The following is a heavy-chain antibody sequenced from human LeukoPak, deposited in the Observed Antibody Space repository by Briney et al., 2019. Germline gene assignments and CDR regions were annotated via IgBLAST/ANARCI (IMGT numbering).Heavy chain of an antibody. CDR3: ARAPERWYSYGSYTYHYMDV. CDR2: ISYSGST. Sequence: SETLSLTCSVSGGSISSYYWNWIRQPPGKGLVWIGSISYSGSTNYNPSLESRVTISVDTSKNQISLKLSSVTAADTAIYYCARAPERWYSYGSYTYHYMDVWGRGTTVTVS. CDR1: GGSISSYY. J-gene: IGHJ6*03. V-gene: IGHV4-59*01. D-gene: IGHD3-10*01.